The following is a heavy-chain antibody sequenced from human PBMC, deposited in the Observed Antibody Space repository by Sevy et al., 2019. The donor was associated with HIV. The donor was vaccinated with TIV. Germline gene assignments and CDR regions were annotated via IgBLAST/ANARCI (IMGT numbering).Heavy chain of an antibody. D-gene: IGHD3-3*01. CDR1: GFTFRRYG. J-gene: IGHJ4*02. V-gene: IGHV3-33*06. CDR3: AKDFFEGDVISNFDS. CDR2: IWFDGTQK. Sequence: GGSLRLSCAASGFTFRRYGMHWVRRAPGKGLEWVAGIWFDGTQKYYLESVKGRFRISRDNSKKMVYLQMNSLRAEDTVVYYCAKDFFEGDVISNFDSWGQGTLVTVSS.